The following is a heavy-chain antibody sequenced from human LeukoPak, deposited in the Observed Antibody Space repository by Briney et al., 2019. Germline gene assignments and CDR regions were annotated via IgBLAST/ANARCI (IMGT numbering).Heavy chain of an antibody. Sequence: SETLSLTCAVYGGSFSGYYWSWIRQPPGKGLEWIGEINHSGSTNYNPSLKSRVTISVDTSKNQFSLKLSSVTAADTAVYYCARGRVRHSSGWYRWFDPWGQGTLVTVSS. CDR2: INHSGST. J-gene: IGHJ5*02. CDR3: ARGRVRHSSGWYRWFDP. D-gene: IGHD6-19*01. V-gene: IGHV4-34*01. CDR1: GGSFSGYY.